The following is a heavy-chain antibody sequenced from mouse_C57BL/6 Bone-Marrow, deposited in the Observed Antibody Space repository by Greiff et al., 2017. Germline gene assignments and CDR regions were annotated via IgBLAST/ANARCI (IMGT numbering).Heavy chain of an antibody. J-gene: IGHJ4*01. V-gene: IGHV1-81*01. Sequence: QVQLKESGAELARPGASVKLSCKASGYTFTSYGISWVKQRTGPGLEWIGEIYPRSGNTYYNEKFKGKATLTADKSSSTAYMELRSLTSEDSAVYFCAESVCDYGAMDYWGQGTSVTVSS. CDR1: GYTFTSYG. CDR2: IYPRSGNT. CDR3: AESVCDYGAMDY. D-gene: IGHD1-1*02.